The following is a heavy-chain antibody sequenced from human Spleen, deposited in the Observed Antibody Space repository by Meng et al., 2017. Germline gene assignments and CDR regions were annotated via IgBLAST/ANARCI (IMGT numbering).Heavy chain of an antibody. CDR3: ARGPTTMAHDFDY. D-gene: IGHD4-11*01. Sequence: QVRLAAWDDGRLKPSKTLSCTCVVFGGSFSDYYWSWIRPPPGKGLEWIGEINHSGSTTYNPSLESRATISVDTSQNNLSLKLSSVTAADSAVYYCARGPTTMAHDFDYWGQGTLVTVSS. CDR1: GGSFSDYY. CDR2: INHSGST. J-gene: IGHJ4*02. V-gene: IGHV4-34*01.